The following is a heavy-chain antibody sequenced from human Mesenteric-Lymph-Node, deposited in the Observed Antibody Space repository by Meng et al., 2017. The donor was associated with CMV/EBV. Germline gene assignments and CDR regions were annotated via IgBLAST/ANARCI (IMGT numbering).Heavy chain of an antibody. J-gene: IGHJ4*02. CDR1: GGSLSSSSSS. CDR3: AGDSSGYYLNYFDY. CDR2: IYYSGST. D-gene: IGHD3-22*01. V-gene: IGHV4-39*01. Sequence: SGGSLSSSSSSWGWIPQPPGKGLEWIGSIYYSGSTYYNPSLKSRVTISVDTSKNQFSLKLSSVTAADTAVYYCAGDSSGYYLNYFDYWGQGTLVTVSS.